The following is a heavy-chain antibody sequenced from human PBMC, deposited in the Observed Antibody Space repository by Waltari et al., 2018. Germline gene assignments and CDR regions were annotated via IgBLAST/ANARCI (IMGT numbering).Heavy chain of an antibody. CDR2: IGDSGGGT. CDR3: AKYSSAAAEDFQH. D-gene: IGHD6-13*01. J-gene: IGHJ1*01. V-gene: IGHV3-23*01. Sequence: EVQLLESGGGLVQPGGSRRFSCAASGFTFSSYPMSWVRQAPGKGVGWVSSIGDSGGGTYYADAVKGRFTISRDNSKNTLYLQLNSLRAEDTAVYYCAKYSSAAAEDFQHWGQGTLVTVSS. CDR1: GFTFSSYP.